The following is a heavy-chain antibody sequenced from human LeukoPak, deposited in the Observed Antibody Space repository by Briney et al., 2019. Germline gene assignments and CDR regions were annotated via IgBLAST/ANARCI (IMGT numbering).Heavy chain of an antibody. CDR2: ISSSSSTI. Sequence: GGSLRLSCAASGFTFSSYSMNWVRQAPRKGLEWVSYISSSSSTIYYADSVKGRFTISRDNSKNTLYLQMNSLRAEDTAVYYCAKGGYYDVSTAYDYWGQGTLVTVSS. CDR1: GFTFSSYS. D-gene: IGHD3-9*01. V-gene: IGHV3-48*01. J-gene: IGHJ4*02. CDR3: AKGGYYDVSTAYDY.